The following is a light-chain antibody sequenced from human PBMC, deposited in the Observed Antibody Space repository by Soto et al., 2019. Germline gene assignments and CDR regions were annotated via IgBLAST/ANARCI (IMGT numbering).Light chain of an antibody. CDR3: QQYADWPRT. Sequence: EIVMTQSPATLSVSPWERATLSCRASQSVSSNLAWYQQKPGQAPRLLIYGASTRATGIPARFSGSGSGTEFPLTISSLQSGDFAVYYCQQYADWPRTFGPGTKVDTK. J-gene: IGKJ1*01. CDR2: GAS. V-gene: IGKV3-15*01. CDR1: QSVSSN.